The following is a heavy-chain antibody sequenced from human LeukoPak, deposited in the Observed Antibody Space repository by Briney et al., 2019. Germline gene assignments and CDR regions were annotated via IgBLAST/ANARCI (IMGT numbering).Heavy chain of an antibody. V-gene: IGHV4-30-2*01. J-gene: IGHJ4*02. CDR2: FYHNGIT. CDR1: GGSISSGGYY. Sequence: PSETLSLTCTVSGGSISSGGYYWNWIRQPPGKGLEWIGYFYHNGITYYNPSLKSRVTISVDTSKNQFSLKLSSVTAADTAVYYCARGDYYGSGSRYFDYWGQGTLVTVSS. D-gene: IGHD3-10*01. CDR3: ARGDYYGSGSRYFDY.